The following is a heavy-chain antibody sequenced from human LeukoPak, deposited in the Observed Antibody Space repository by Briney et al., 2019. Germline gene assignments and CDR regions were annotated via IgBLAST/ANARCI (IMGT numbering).Heavy chain of an antibody. CDR1: GYTFTSYD. CDR2: MIPSCGTT. CDR3: AREKEWFDP. Sequence: ASVKVSCKASGYTFTSYDINWVRQATGQGLEWMGWMIPSCGTTDYAQKFQGRVTMTRNTSISTAYMELSSLRSEDTAVYYCAREKEWFDPWGQGTLVTVSS. V-gene: IGHV1-8*01. J-gene: IGHJ5*02.